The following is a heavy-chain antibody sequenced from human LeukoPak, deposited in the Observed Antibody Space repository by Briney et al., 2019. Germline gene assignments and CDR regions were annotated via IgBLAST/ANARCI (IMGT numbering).Heavy chain of an antibody. Sequence: ASVKVSCRASGYTFSRYGSIWVRQAPGQGLEWMGWISADNGKTKYAQKLQGRVTMTTDTSTTTAYMELRSLRSDDTAVYFCARGDYTLGYWGQGTLVTVSS. D-gene: IGHD4-17*01. CDR1: GYTFSRYG. CDR2: ISADNGKT. J-gene: IGHJ4*02. V-gene: IGHV1-18*01. CDR3: ARGDYTLGY.